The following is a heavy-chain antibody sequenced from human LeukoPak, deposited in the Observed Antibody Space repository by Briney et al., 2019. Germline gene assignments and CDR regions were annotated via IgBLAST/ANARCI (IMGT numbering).Heavy chain of an antibody. J-gene: IGHJ4*02. D-gene: IGHD3-22*01. CDR1: GFTFSDYS. V-gene: IGHV3-48*04. Sequence: PRRSLRLSCAASGFTFSDYSMEWVREAPGKGLEWISYISSTSTTIYYTDSVRGRFTTSRDNAKNSLYLQMNSLRAEDTAVYYCARGCGLHLSPAPSYYDSRCRYFDAWGQGTLVTVSS. CDR2: ISSTSTTI. CDR3: ARGCGLHLSPAPSYYDSRCRYFDA.